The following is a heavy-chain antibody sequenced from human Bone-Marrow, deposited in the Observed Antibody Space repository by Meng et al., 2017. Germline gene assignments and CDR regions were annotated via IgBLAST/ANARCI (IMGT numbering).Heavy chain of an antibody. D-gene: IGHD1-26*01. Sequence: QVQVVGSGGGVGKPGEALRLSCAASGFYFSDYYMRWIRQAPGKGLEWVSYIRSSGSNIYYADSVKGRFTIARDNAKNSLYLQMNSLRAEDTAVYYGARQLGATDYWGQGTLVTVSS. CDR2: IRSSGSNI. V-gene: IGHV3-11*01. CDR1: GFYFSDYY. J-gene: IGHJ4*02. CDR3: ARQLGATDY.